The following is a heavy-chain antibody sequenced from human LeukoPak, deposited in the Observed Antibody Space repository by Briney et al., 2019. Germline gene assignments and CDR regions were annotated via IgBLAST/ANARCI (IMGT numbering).Heavy chain of an antibody. CDR1: GFSFSDYW. J-gene: IGHJ3*02. D-gene: IGHD5-12*01. CDR3: ARDYGGDGDAFDI. CDR2: IRKDGTTA. Sequence: GGSLRLSCAASGFSFSDYWMDWVRQAPGKGLVWVSRIRKDGTTANYADSVKGRFTVSRDNAKNTVYLQMNSLRAEDTAVYYCARDYGGDGDAFDIWGQGTMATVSS. V-gene: IGHV3-74*01.